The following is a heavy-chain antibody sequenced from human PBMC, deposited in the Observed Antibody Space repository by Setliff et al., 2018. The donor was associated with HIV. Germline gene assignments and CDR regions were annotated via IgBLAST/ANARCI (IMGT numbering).Heavy chain of an antibody. J-gene: IGHJ4*02. CDR1: GGSISSYY. V-gene: IGHV4-59*01. CDR3: AREMQIGGYYFDY. Sequence: SETLSLTCTVSGGSISSYYWTWIRQPPGKGPEWIGYVYYTGSTNYNPSLKSRLTISVDTSKNQFSLKLSSVTAADTAVYYCAREMQIGGYYFDYWGQGTLVTVSS. D-gene: IGHD3-10*01. CDR2: VYYTGST.